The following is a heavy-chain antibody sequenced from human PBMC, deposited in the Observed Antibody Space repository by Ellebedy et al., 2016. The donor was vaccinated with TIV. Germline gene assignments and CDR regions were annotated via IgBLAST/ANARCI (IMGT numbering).Heavy chain of an antibody. CDR1: RFTFSSYS. CDR2: ISSSSSYI. V-gene: IGHV3-21*01. J-gene: IGHJ4*02. CDR3: ARPSVSTGYYQFDF. Sequence: GGSLRLSCAASRFTFSSYSMNWVRQAPGKGLEWVSSISSSSSYIYYADSVKGRFTISRDNAKNSLYLQMNSLRAEDTAVYYCARPSVSTGYYQFDFWGQGALVTVSS. D-gene: IGHD3-22*01.